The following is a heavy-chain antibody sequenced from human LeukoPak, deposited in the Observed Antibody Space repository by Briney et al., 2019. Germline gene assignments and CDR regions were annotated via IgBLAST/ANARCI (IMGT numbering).Heavy chain of an antibody. CDR1: GGSISSYY. Sequence: PSETLSLTCTVSGGSISSYYWSWIRQPAGKGLEWIGRIYSSGNTNYNPSLKSRVTMSVDTSKNQFSLKLSSVTAADAAVYYCARGRLSAAGGGFDPWGQGTLVTVSS. J-gene: IGHJ5*02. CDR3: ARGRLSAAGGGFDP. CDR2: IYSSGNT. V-gene: IGHV4-4*07. D-gene: IGHD6-13*01.